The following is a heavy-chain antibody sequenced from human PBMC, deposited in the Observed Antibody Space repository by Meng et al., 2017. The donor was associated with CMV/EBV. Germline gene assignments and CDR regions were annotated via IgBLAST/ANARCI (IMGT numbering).Heavy chain of an antibody. Sequence: FSGYYWSWIRQPPGKGLEWIGEINHSGSTNYNPSLKSRVTISVDTSKNQFSLKLSSVTAADTAVYYCARGRISHCSSTSRPGGFDYWGQGTLVTVSS. CDR3: ARGRISHCSSTSRPGGFDY. CDR2: INHSGST. V-gene: IGHV4-34*01. J-gene: IGHJ4*02. CDR1: FSGYY. D-gene: IGHD2-2*01.